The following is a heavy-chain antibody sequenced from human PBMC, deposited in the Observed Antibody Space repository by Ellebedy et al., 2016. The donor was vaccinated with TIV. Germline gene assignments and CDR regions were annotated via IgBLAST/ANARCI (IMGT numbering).Heavy chain of an antibody. CDR2: IHYSGSA. J-gene: IGHJ6*03. CDR3: AIQHDPKYNNYMDV. V-gene: IGHV4-59*01. D-gene: IGHD1-1*01. Sequence: MPSETLSLTCTVSGDSISPYYWNWIRQPPGKGLAWIGYIHYSGSANYNPSLKSRVTISVDTSKNQFSLNLSSVTAADTAMYYCAIQHDPKYNNYMDVWGKGTTVTVSS. CDR1: GDSISPYY.